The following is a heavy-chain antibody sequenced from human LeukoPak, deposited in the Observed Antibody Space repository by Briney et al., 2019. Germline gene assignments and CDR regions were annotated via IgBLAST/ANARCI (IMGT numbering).Heavy chain of an antibody. J-gene: IGHJ4*02. Sequence: SETLSLTCTVSGNSISRGYYWDWIRQPPGQGLEWIGSIYPGGNTYYNPSLKSRVTISIYTSNNQSSLKLRSVTAADTAVYYCAREKGYSYGELDYWGQGTLVTVSS. CDR1: GNSISRGYY. V-gene: IGHV4-38-2*02. CDR3: AREKGYSYGELDY. D-gene: IGHD5-18*01. CDR2: IYPGGNT.